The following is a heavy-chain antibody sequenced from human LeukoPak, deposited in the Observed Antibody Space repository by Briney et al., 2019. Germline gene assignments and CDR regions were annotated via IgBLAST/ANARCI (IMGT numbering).Heavy chain of an antibody. CDR2: IYHSGSA. J-gene: IGHJ4*02. V-gene: IGHV4-39*07. Sequence: SETLSLTCTVSGASMTFTHYYWGWVRQPPGKGLEWIGSIYHSGSAYYNPSLKSRVIISVDTSKNQFSLRLTSVTAADTAVYYCARESNYGDYAYWGQGTLVTVSS. CDR1: GASMTFTHYY. D-gene: IGHD4-17*01. CDR3: ARESNYGDYAY.